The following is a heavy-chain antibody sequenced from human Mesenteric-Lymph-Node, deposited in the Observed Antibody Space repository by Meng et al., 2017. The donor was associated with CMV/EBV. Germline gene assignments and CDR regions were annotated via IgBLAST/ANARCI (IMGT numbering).Heavy chain of an antibody. V-gene: IGHV1-2*02. Sequence: ASVKVSCKASGYTFTGYYMHWVRQAPGQGLEWMGWINPNSGGTNYAQKFQGRVTMTEDTSKDTAYMELSSLRSEETAVYYRATGSQLDLDDFDIWGQGTMVTVSS. D-gene: IGHD1-1*01. CDR2: INPNSGGT. J-gene: IGHJ3*02. CDR1: GYTFTGYY. CDR3: ATGSQLDLDDFDI.